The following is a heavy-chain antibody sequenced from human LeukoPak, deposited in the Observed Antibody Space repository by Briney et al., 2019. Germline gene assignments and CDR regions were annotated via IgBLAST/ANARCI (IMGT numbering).Heavy chain of an antibody. J-gene: IGHJ4*02. Sequence: GESLKISCRASGYSFTNYWIGWVRQIPGKGLEWMGITYPGDSDVRYSPSFQGQATISADKSIGTAYLQWSSLKASDTAIYYCARHQCRRLGFQLLCPLDYWGQGTLVTVSS. CDR1: GYSFTNYW. CDR3: ARHQCRRLGFQLLCPLDY. CDR2: TYPGDSDV. V-gene: IGHV5-51*01. D-gene: IGHD2-2*01.